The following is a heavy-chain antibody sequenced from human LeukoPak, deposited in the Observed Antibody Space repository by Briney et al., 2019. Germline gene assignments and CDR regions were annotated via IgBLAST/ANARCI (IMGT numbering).Heavy chain of an antibody. CDR1: GFTFSSYA. J-gene: IGHJ3*02. D-gene: IGHD2-2*01. CDR3: ARGSCSNIRCHDAFDI. CDR2: ISGSGDNT. Sequence: GGSLRLSCAASGFTFSSYAMSWVRQAPGKGLEWVSGISGSGDNTYYADSVNGRFTISRDNSKNTLYLQMNSLRADDTAVYYCARGSCSNIRCHDAFDIWGQGTMVTVSS. V-gene: IGHV3-23*01.